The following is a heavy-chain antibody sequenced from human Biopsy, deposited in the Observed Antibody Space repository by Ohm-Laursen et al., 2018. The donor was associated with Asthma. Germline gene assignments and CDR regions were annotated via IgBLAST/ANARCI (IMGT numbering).Heavy chain of an antibody. CDR3: AKEVFPGWELRRGPDS. Sequence: SLRLSCTASGFTFSNYGMHWVRQAPGKGLDWVAVISFDGTNRNYTDSVRGRFTISRDNSRNTLHLEMNSLRAEDTAVYFCAKEVFPGWELRRGPDSWGQGTLVTVSS. CDR1: GFTFSNYG. V-gene: IGHV3-30*18. CDR2: ISFDGTNR. D-gene: IGHD1-26*01. J-gene: IGHJ4*02.